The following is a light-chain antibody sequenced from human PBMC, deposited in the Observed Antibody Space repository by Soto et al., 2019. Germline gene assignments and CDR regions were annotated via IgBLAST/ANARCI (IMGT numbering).Light chain of an antibody. CDR3: QQYNNWPL. Sequence: EIVLTQSPGTLSLSPGERATLSCRASQSVSNNYLAWYQQKPGQAPRLLIYGASNRATGIPDRFSGSGSGTDFTLTISSLQSEDFALYYCQQYNNWPLFGGGTKVDIK. J-gene: IGKJ4*01. CDR1: QSVSNNY. CDR2: GAS. V-gene: IGKV3-20*01.